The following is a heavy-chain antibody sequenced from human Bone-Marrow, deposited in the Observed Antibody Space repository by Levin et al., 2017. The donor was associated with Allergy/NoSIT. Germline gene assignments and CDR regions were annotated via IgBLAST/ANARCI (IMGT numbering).Heavy chain of an antibody. CDR1: GFTFSNDW. Sequence: QTGGSLRLSCAASGFTFSNDWMHWVRQAPGKGLVWVSHINNDGSTTTYADSVKGRFTISRDNAKNTLYLQMNSLRVEDTAVYYCARDNWGIDSWGQGTLVTVSP. CDR3: ARDNWGIDS. J-gene: IGHJ4*02. CDR2: INNDGSTT. D-gene: IGHD7-27*01. V-gene: IGHV3-74*01.